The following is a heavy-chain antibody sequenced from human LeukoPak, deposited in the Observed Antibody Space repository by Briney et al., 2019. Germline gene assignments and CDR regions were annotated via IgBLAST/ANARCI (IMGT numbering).Heavy chain of an antibody. CDR1: GFTFSSYS. V-gene: IGHV3-21*01. D-gene: IGHD2-2*01. CDR2: ISSSSSYI. Sequence: GGSLRLSCAASGFTFSSYSMNWVRQAPGKGLEWVSSISSSSSYIYYADSVEGRFTISRDNAKNSLYLQMNSLRAEDTAVYYCARVVGIGYCSSTSCWGHYFDYWGQGTLVTVSS. CDR3: ARVVGIGYCSSTSCWGHYFDY. J-gene: IGHJ4*02.